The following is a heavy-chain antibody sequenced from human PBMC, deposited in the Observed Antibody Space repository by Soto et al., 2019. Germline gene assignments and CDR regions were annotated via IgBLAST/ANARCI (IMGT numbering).Heavy chain of an antibody. CDR2: IYTSGST. CDR3: AREAAIYYYYYGMDV. D-gene: IGHD6-13*01. J-gene: IGHJ6*02. Sequence: PSETLSLTCTFSGGSISSYYWSWIRQPAGKGLEWIGRIYTSGSTNYNPSLKSRVTMSVDTSKNQFSLKLSSVTAADTAVYYCAREAAIYYYYYGMDVWGQGTTVTVSS. V-gene: IGHV4-4*07. CDR1: GGSISSYY.